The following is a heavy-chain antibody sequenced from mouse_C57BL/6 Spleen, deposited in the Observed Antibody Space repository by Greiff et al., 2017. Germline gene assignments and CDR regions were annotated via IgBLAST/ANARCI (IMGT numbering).Heavy chain of an antibody. J-gene: IGHJ4*01. Sequence: VQLKQPGAELVKPGASVKISCKASGYSFTDYNMNWVKQSNGKSLEWIGVINPNYGTTSYNQKFKGKATLTVDQSSSTAYMQLNSLTSEDSAVYYCAREGDSGYDAMDYWGQGTSVTVSS. CDR1: GYSFTDYN. V-gene: IGHV1-39*01. CDR3: AREGDSGYDAMDY. CDR2: INPNYGTT. D-gene: IGHD3-2*02.